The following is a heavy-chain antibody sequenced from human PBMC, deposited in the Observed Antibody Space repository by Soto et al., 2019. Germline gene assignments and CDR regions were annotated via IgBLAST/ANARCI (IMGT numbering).Heavy chain of an antibody. CDR3: ARRARPDFYYMDV. D-gene: IGHD6-6*01. V-gene: IGHV3-64*01. CDR1: GFTLSGYA. J-gene: IGHJ6*03. CDR2: VSSNGVGT. Sequence: EVQLAESGGGLAQPGGSLRLSCAASGFTLSGYAMDWVRQAPGKGLGYVSGVSSNGVGTYYANSVQGRFTISRDNSKNTVYLQMGSLRHEDMAVYYCARRARPDFYYMDVWGKGTTVTVSS.